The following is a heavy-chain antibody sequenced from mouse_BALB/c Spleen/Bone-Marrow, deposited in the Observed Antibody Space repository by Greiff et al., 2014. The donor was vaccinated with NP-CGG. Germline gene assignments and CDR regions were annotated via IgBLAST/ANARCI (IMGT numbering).Heavy chain of an antibody. CDR3: TRGGNYGWYFDV. J-gene: IGHJ1*01. CDR2: IYPSDSYI. CDR1: GHTFTSYW. Sequence: QVQLQQSGAELVRPGASVKLSCKASGHTFTSYWINWVKQRPGQGPEWIGNIYPSDSYINYNQKFKDKATLTVDKSSSTAYMQLSSPTSEDSAVYYCTRGGNYGWYFDVWGAGTTVTVSS. D-gene: IGHD2-1*01. V-gene: IGHV1-69*02.